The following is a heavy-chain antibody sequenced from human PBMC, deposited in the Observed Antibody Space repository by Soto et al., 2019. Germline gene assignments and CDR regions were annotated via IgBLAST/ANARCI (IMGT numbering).Heavy chain of an antibody. V-gene: IGHV3-30*18. D-gene: IGHD2-15*01. CDR1: GFTFSSYG. CDR3: AKDEWLLGYYYYYMDV. CDR2: ISYDGSNK. Sequence: PGGSLRLSCAASGFTFSSYGMHWVRQAPGKGLEWVAVISYDGSNKYYADSVKGRFTISRDNSKNTLYLQMNSLRAEDTAVYYCAKDEWLLGYYYYYMDVWGKGTTVTVSS. J-gene: IGHJ6*03.